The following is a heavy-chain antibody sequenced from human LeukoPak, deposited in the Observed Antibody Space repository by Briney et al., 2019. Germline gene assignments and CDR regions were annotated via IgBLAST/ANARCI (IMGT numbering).Heavy chain of an antibody. D-gene: IGHD6-19*01. V-gene: IGHV3-23*01. CDR2: ISGSGGST. J-gene: IGHJ4*02. Sequence: AGSLRLSCAASGFTVSSYAMSWVRQAPGKGLEWDSAISGSGGSTYYADSVKGRFTISRDNSKNTLYLQMNSLRAEDTAVYYCAKDSVAVAGIPYDYWGQGTLVTVSS. CDR1: GFTVSSYA. CDR3: AKDSVAVAGIPYDY.